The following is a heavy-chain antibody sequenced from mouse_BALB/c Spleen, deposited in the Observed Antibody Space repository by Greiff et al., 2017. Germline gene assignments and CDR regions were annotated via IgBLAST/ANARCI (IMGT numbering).Heavy chain of an antibody. V-gene: IGHV1-18*01. J-gene: IGHJ3*01. D-gene: IGHD1-1*01. Sequence: EVQLQQSGPELVKPGASVKISCKTSGYTFTDYNMDWVKQSHGKSLEWIGDINPNNGGTIYNQKFKGKATLTVDKSSSTAYMELRSLTSEDTAVYYCARGGYYYGSSYPAWFAYWGQGTLVTVSA. CDR3: ARGGYYYGSSYPAWFAY. CDR2: INPNNGGT. CDR1: GYTFTDYN.